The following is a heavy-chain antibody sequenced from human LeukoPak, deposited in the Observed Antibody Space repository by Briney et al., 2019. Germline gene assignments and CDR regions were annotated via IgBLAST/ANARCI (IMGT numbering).Heavy chain of an antibody. CDR2: IIPILGIA. CDR1: GGTFSSYA. CDR3: ARLEWVGNPIVATIGYPFDY. D-gene: IGHD5-12*01. J-gene: IGHJ4*02. V-gene: IGHV1-69*04. Sequence: SVKVSCKASGGTFSSYAISWVRQAPGQGLEWMGRIIPILGIANYAQKFQGRVTITADKSTSTAYMELSSLRSEDTAVYYCARLEWVGNPIVATIGYPFDYWGQGTLVTVSS.